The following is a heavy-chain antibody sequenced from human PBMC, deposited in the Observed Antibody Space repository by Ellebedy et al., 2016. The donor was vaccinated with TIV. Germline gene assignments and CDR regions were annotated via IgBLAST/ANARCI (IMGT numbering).Heavy chain of an antibody. CDR1: GFTFSSYA. J-gene: IGHJ3*02. CDR2: IGVGGATT. CDR3: ANGAYDI. V-gene: IGHV3-23*01. Sequence: PGGSLRLSCAASGFTFSSYAMNWVRQAPGKGLEWVAGIGVGGATTYYADSVKGRFTISRDNAQISLYLLMHSLTAEDTAVYYCANGAYDIWGQGTMVTVSS.